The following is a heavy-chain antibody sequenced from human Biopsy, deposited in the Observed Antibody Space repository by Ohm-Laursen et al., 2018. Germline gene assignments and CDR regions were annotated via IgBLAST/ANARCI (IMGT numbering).Heavy chain of an antibody. Sequence: TLSLTCAVSGGPIDSYYWSWIRQPPGKALEWIGYIYFTGRTSYNPSLKSRVTMSVNTSKKQFSLRLSSVTAADTAVYYCVRVSVTAYTLPRWFFDLWGRGTLVTVSS. CDR2: IYFTGRT. J-gene: IGHJ2*01. D-gene: IGHD2-21*02. CDR1: GGPIDSYY. V-gene: IGHV4-59*01. CDR3: VRVSVTAYTLPRWFFDL.